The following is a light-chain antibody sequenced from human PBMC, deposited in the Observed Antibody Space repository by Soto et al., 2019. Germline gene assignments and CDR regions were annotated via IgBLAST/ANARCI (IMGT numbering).Light chain of an antibody. CDR3: QQRSNWPPLT. CDR2: DAS. Sequence: EIVLTQSPATLSLSPGERATLSCRASQSVSSYLAWYQQKPGQAPRLLIYDASNRATGIPARFSGSGSGTDFTLTISSLEPEDFAVYYGQQRSNWPPLTFGGGTNVDIK. V-gene: IGKV3-11*01. J-gene: IGKJ4*01. CDR1: QSVSSY.